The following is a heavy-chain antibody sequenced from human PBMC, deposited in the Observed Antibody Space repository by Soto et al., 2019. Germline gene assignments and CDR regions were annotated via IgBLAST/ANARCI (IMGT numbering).Heavy chain of an antibody. V-gene: IGHV3-7*01. D-gene: IGHD2-8*02. J-gene: IGHJ4*02. CDR3: SGGVGHAF. CDR2: TNQDGSQK. CDR1: ESTVSRDW. Sequence: ESHLVESGGGLVQTGGSLRLSCAISESTVSRDWMNWVRKAPGKGLEWVAHTNQDGSQKYYVDYVKGRFTISRDNAKKSLYLQMNSLRAGDTAMYYCSGGVGHAFRGQGTLGTVSS.